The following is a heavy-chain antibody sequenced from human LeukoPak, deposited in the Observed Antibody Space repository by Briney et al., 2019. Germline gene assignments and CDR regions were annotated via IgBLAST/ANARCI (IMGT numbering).Heavy chain of an antibody. V-gene: IGHV4-59*08. CDR3: AVLAGTDYYYNMDV. D-gene: IGHD6-19*01. CDR2: IDYSGST. J-gene: IGHJ6*02. CDR1: GVSISSSY. Sequence: SETLSLTCTVSGVSISSSYWSWIRQSPGKGLEWIGYIDYSGSTNYNPSLKSRVTISVDTSKKQLSLKLSSVTAADTAGYYCAVLAGTDYYYNMDVWGQGTTVTVSS.